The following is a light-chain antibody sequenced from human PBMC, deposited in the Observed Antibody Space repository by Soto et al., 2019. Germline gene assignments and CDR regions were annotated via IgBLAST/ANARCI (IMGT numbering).Light chain of an antibody. CDR1: QGISSW. J-gene: IGKJ2*01. CDR2: AAS. CDR3: QHANSLYT. Sequence: DLQMTQSPSSVSASVGDRVTITCRASQGISSWLAWYQQKPWKAPKLLIYAASSLQSWVPSRFSGSGSGTDFTLTYISLQPEDVATYYFQHANSLYTFVQGTKLEIK. V-gene: IGKV1-12*01.